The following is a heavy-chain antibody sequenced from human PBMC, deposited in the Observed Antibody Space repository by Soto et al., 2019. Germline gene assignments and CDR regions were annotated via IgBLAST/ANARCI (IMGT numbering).Heavy chain of an antibody. CDR3: ARVIATAGTEAHDY. Sequence: SETLSLTCTVSGGSISSGGYYWSWIRQHPGKGLEWIGYIYYSGSTYYNPSLKSRVTISVDTSKNQFSLKLSSVTAADTAVYYCARVIATAGTEAHDYRGQRTMVTVSS. CDR2: IYYSGST. D-gene: IGHD6-13*01. V-gene: IGHV4-31*03. CDR1: GGSISSGGYY. J-gene: IGHJ4*03.